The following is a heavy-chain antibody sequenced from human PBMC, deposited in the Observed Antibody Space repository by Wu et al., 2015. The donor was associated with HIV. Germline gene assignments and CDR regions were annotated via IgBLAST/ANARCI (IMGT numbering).Heavy chain of an antibody. V-gene: IGHV1-69*14. CDR1: GVTFSDYA. Sequence: QVQLLQSGAEVKKPGSSVTVSCKASGVTFSDYAISWVREAPGQGLEWMGSIIPMFGTPTYAQRFQGTVTITADKSTSTAYMELNRLRPEDTAVYYCARGRSAYCSGGSCYGMDVWGQGTTVTVSS. D-gene: IGHD2-15*01. J-gene: IGHJ6*02. CDR2: IIPMFGTP. CDR3: ARGRSAYCSGGSCYGMDV.